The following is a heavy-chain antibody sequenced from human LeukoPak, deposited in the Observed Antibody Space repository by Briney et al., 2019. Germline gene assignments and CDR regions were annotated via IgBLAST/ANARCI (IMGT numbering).Heavy chain of an antibody. CDR1: GFTFSSYS. CDR2: ISSSSSYM. Sequence: GGSLRLSCAASGFTFSSYSMNWVRQAPGKGLEWVSSISSSSSYMYYADSVKGRFTISRDNAKNSLYLQMNSLRAEDTAVYYCATTVEMATIIGSNYWGQGTLVTVSS. D-gene: IGHD5-24*01. CDR3: ATTVEMATIIGSNY. V-gene: IGHV3-21*01. J-gene: IGHJ4*02.